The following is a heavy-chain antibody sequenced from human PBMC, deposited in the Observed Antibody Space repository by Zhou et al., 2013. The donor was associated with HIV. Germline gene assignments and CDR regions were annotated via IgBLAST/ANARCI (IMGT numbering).Heavy chain of an antibody. D-gene: IGHD1-20*01. V-gene: IGHV1-69*04. CDR1: GGTFSSYA. CDR3: AINWNDDHAHYYYYMDV. J-gene: IGHJ6*03. Sequence: QVQLVQSGAEVKKPGSSVKVSCKASGGTFSSYAISWVRQAPGQGLEWMGGIIPILGIANYAQKFQGRVTITADKSTSTAYMELSSLRSEDTAVYYCAINWNDDHAHYYYYMDVWGKGTTVTVSS. CDR2: IIPILGIA.